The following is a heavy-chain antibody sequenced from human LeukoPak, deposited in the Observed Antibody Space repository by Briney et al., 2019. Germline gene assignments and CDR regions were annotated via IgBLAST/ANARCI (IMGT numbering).Heavy chain of an antibody. J-gene: IGHJ2*01. CDR1: GGSISSGGYS. D-gene: IGHD4-23*01. CDR2: IYHSGST. Sequence: SETLSLTCAVSGGSISSGGYSWSWIRQPPGKGLEWIGYIYHSGSTYYNPSLKSRATISVDRSKNQFSLKLSSVTAADTAVYYCARSWTTVVDNWYFDLWGRGTLVTVSS. V-gene: IGHV4-30-2*01. CDR3: ARSWTTVVDNWYFDL.